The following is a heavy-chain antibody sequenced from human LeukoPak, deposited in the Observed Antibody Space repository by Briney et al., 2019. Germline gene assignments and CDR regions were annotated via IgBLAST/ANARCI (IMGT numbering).Heavy chain of an antibody. D-gene: IGHD6-19*01. CDR3: ASWPGGWYGEDS. V-gene: IGHV3-53*01. J-gene: IGHJ4*02. CDR2: IYGGGST. Sequence: GGSLILSCAASGFTVSNNFMSWVRQAPGKGLEWVSVIYGGGSTYNADSVKGRFIISRDTSKNTLYLQMNSLRAEDTAVYYCASWPGGWYGEDSWGQGTLVTVSS. CDR1: GFTVSNNF.